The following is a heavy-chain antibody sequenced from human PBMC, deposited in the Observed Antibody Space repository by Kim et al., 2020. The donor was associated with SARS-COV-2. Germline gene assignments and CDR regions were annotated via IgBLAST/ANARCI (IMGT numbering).Heavy chain of an antibody. Sequence: DYADCLKSRITINPDTSKNRFSLPLNSVTPEDTAVYYCSRRRSAWGAFDYWGQGTLVTVSS. V-gene: IGHV6-1*01. CDR3: SRRRSAWGAFDY. J-gene: IGHJ4*02. D-gene: IGHD7-27*01.